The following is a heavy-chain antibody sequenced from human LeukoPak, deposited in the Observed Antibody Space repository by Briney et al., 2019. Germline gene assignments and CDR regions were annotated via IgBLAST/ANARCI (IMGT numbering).Heavy chain of an antibody. CDR2: ISSSGNII. Sequence: GGSPRLSCAASGFIFSIYEMNWVRQAPGKGLEWVSYISSSGNIIYYADSVKGRFTISRDNAKNSLYLQMNSLRAEDTAVYYCARGKLGDNFDYWGQGTLVTVSS. CDR1: GFIFSIYE. V-gene: IGHV3-48*03. D-gene: IGHD1-26*01. CDR3: ARGKLGDNFDY. J-gene: IGHJ4*02.